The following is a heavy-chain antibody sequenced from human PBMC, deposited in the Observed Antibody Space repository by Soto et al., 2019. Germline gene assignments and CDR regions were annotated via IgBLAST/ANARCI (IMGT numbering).Heavy chain of an antibody. Sequence: EVQVVESGGGLVQPGGSLRLSCVASGFTSSNYWMNWVRQAPGKGLEWVANIKQDGSGKNYVDSVKGRFTISRDNAKNPLYLQMNSLRVEDTAVYYCAGSTSSWGVWCKGTTVTVSS. CDR1: GFTSSNYW. V-gene: IGHV3-7*01. CDR2: IKQDGSGK. D-gene: IGHD6-13*01. J-gene: IGHJ6*04. CDR3: AGSTSSWGV.